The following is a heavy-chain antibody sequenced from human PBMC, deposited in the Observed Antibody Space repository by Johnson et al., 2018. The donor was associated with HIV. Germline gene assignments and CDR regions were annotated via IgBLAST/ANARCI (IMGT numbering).Heavy chain of an antibody. CDR3: TRRRDLDAFDI. CDR1: GFTVSSYY. V-gene: IGHV3-73*01. CDR2: IRSKANSYAT. J-gene: IGHJ3*02. Sequence: EVKLLESGGDLVQPGGSLRLSCAASGFTVSSYYMSWVRQAPGKGLEWVGRIRSKANSYATTYAASVKGRFTISRDDSKNTAYLQMNSLKTEDTAVYYCTRRRDLDAFDIWGQGTMVTVSS.